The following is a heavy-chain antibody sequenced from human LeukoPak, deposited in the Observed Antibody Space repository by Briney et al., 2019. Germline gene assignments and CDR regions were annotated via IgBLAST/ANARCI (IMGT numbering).Heavy chain of an antibody. CDR3: ARMHDYGGRCFDY. Sequence: GGSLRLSCAASGFTFSSYSVNWVRQAPGKGLEWVSSISSSSSYIYYADSVKGRFTISRDNAKNSLYLQMNSLRAEDTAVYYCARMHDYGGRCFDYWGQGTLVTVSS. CDR1: GFTFSSYS. V-gene: IGHV3-21*01. D-gene: IGHD4-23*01. J-gene: IGHJ4*02. CDR2: ISSSSSYI.